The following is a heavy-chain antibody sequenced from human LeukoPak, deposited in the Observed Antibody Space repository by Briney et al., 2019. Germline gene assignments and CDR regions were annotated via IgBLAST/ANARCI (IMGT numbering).Heavy chain of an antibody. D-gene: IGHD5-12*01. J-gene: IGHJ4*02. V-gene: IGHV1-18*04. CDR3: ARLSGSGYPGY. Sequence: ASVKVSCKASGYTFTGYYMHWVRQAPGQGLEWMGWISAYNGNTNYAQKLQGRVTMTTDTSTSTAYMELRSLRSDDTAVYYCARLSGSGYPGYWGQGTLVTVSS. CDR2: ISAYNGNT. CDR1: GYTFTGYY.